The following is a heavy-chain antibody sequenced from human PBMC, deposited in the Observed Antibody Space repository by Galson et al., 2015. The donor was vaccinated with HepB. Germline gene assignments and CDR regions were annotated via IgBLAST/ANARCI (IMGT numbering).Heavy chain of an antibody. D-gene: IGHD5-18*01. V-gene: IGHV1-69*04. J-gene: IGHJ1*01. CDR1: GGTLSSYA. CDR3: ARDGGGGAMVGYFQH. CDR2: IIPILGIA. Sequence: SVKVSCKASGGTLSSYAISWVRQAPGQGLEWMGRIIPILGIANYAQKFQGRVTITADKSTSTAYMELSSLRSEDTAVYYCARDGGGGAMVGYFQHWGQGTLVTVSS.